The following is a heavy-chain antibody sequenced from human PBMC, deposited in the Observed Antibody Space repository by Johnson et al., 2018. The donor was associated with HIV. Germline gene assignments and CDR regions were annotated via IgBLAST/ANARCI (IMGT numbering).Heavy chain of an antibody. J-gene: IGHJ3*02. Sequence: VQLVESGGGLVQPGGSLIVSCEASGLTFSSYAMHWVRQAPGKGLEWVSVIFSGGSTYYADSVNGRFTISRDNSKNTLYLQMNSLRAEDTAVYYCAREWYYDSSGSSAFDIWGQGTMVTVSS. CDR2: IFSGGST. V-gene: IGHV3-66*01. D-gene: IGHD3-22*01. CDR1: GLTFSSYA. CDR3: AREWYYDSSGSSAFDI.